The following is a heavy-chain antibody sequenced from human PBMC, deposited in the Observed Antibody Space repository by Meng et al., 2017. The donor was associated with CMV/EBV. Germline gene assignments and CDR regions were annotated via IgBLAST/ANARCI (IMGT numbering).Heavy chain of an antibody. D-gene: IGHD6-13*01. J-gene: IGHJ4*02. Sequence: GGSLRLSCAASGFTFDDYAMHWVRQAPGKGLEWVSLISWDGGSTYYADSVKGRFTISRDNSKNSLYLQMNSLRAEDTALYYCATQQLVHRDYWGQGTLGTVSS. CDR1: GFTFDDYA. CDR2: ISWDGGST. CDR3: ATQQLVHRDY. V-gene: IGHV3-43D*03.